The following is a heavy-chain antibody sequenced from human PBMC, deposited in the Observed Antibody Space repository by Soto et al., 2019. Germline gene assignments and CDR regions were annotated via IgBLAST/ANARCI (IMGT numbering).Heavy chain of an antibody. CDR1: GFTFRDYY. CDR2: ISSSGTGI. Sequence: GGSLRLSCAASGFTFRDYYMTWIRQAPGKGLEWVSYISSSGTGIYYPDSVKGRFTISRDNAKNALYLQMSSLRAEDTAVYYCARAYSDAFDIWGQGTMVTVS. CDR3: ARAYSDAFDI. V-gene: IGHV3-11*01. J-gene: IGHJ3*02. D-gene: IGHD2-15*01.